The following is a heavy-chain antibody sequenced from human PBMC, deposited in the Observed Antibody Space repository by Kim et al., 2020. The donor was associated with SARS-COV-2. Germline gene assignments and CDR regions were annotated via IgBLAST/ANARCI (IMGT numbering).Heavy chain of an antibody. D-gene: IGHD3-22*01. Sequence: SGNTNCNPSLKSRVTIAVDTSKKQISLKVFSVTAADTAVYYCARTYYGFDYWGQGTLVTVSS. CDR2: SGNT. J-gene: IGHJ4*02. CDR3: ARTYYGFDY. V-gene: IGHV4-34*01.